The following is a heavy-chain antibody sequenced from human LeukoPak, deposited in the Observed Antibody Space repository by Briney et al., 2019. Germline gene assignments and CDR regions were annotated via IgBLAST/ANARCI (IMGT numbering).Heavy chain of an antibody. CDR1: GFTFSSYS. V-gene: IGHV3-21*01. J-gene: IGHJ6*03. CDR3: ARVGRLRVVVAATHYYYYYMDV. Sequence: GGSLRLSCAASGFTFSSYSMNWVRQAPGKGLEWVSSISSSSSYIYYADSVKGRFTISRDNAKNSLYLQMNSLRAEDMAVYYCARVGRLRVVVAATHYYYYYMDVWGKGTTVTVSS. CDR2: ISSSSSYI. D-gene: IGHD2-15*01.